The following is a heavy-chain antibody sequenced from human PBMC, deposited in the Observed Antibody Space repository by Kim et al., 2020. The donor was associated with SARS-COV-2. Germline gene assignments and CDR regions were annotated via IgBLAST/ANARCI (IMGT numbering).Heavy chain of an antibody. CDR2: ISSSSSYT. CDR3: AGPWPYHFDY. CDR1: GFTFSDYY. V-gene: IGHV3-11*03. Sequence: GSLRLSCAASGFTFSDYYMSWIRQAPGKGLEWVSYISSSSSYTNYADSVKGRFTISRDNAKNSLYLQMNSLRAEDTAVYYCAGPWPYHFDYWGQGTLVTVSS. J-gene: IGHJ4*02. D-gene: IGHD2-2*01.